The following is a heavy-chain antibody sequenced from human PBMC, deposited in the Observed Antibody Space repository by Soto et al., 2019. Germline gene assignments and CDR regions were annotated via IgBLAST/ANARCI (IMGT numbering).Heavy chain of an antibody. CDR3: AKATATSGGAFEI. V-gene: IGHV3-23*01. CDR2: ILVGGSP. CDR1: GLICICDY. Sequence: XGSLTLSCAVSGLICICDYMSWIRPAPGKGLEWVSTILVGGSPHYEDSVKGRFTISRDTSKNTVYLQMNSLTAGDTAVYYCAKATATSGGAFEIYVQGAMVIVSS. J-gene: IGHJ3*02. D-gene: IGHD1-1*01.